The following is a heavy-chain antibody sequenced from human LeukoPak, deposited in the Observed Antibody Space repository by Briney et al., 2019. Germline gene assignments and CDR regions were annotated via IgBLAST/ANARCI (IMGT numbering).Heavy chain of an antibody. D-gene: IGHD1-1*01. Sequence: GGSLRLSCATSGFTFSTYAMTWVRQAPGKGLEWVSAIDIYSAKTNYADSVKGRFTISRGNSKNTLYLQMNSLRGEDTAKYYCARDWKADFWGHGTLVTVSS. CDR2: IDIYSAKT. V-gene: IGHV3-23*05. CDR1: GFTFSTYA. CDR3: ARDWKADF. J-gene: IGHJ4*01.